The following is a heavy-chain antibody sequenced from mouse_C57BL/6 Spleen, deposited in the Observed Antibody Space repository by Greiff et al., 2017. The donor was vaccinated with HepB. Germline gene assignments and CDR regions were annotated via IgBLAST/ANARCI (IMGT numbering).Heavy chain of an antibody. J-gene: IGHJ3*01. CDR3: TRDVAY. V-gene: IGHV1-15*01. CDR2: IDPETGGT. CDR1: GYTFTDYE. Sequence: VQLQQSGAELVRPGASVTLSCKASGYTFTDYEMHWVKQTPVHGLEWIGAIDPETGGTAYNQKFKGKAILTADKSSSTAYMELRSLTSEDAAVYCCTRDVAYWGQGTLVTVSA.